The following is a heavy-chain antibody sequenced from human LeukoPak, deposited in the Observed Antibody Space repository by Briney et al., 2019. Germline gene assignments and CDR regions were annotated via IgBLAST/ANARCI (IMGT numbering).Heavy chain of an antibody. CDR2: IKKDGSEK. CDR1: GFTFSDYW. J-gene: IGHJ6*04. V-gene: IGHV3-7*01. CDR3: ARVKEAGLDV. Sequence: PGGSLRLSCAASGFTFSDYWMTWVRQALGKGLEWVANIKKDGSEKYYVDSVKGRFTISRDNAKNSLSLQMNSLRAEDTALYYCARVKEAGLDVWGKGTTVTVSS. D-gene: IGHD6-19*01.